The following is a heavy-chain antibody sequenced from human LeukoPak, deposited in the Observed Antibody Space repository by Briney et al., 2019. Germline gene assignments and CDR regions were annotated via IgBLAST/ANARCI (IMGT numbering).Heavy chain of an antibody. CDR3: ARERYDFWSGYYTYYYYYMDV. V-gene: IGHV4-4*07. CDR1: GGSISSYY. J-gene: IGHJ6*03. Sequence: PSETLSLTCTVSGGSISSYYWSWIRQPAGKGLEWIGRIYTSGCTNYNPSLKSRVTMSVDTSKNQFSLKLSSVTAADTAVDYCARERYDFWSGYYTYYYYYMDVWGKGTTVTVSS. D-gene: IGHD3-3*01. CDR2: IYTSGCT.